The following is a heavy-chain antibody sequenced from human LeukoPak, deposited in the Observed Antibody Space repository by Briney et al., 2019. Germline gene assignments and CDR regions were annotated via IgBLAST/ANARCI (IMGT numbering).Heavy chain of an antibody. Sequence: ASVKVSCKASGYTFTGYYMHWVRQAPGQGLEWMGRINPNSGGTNYAQKFQGRVTMTRDTSISTAYMELSSLRSEDTAVYYCAREGGSSSGYYYYGMDVWGQGTTVTVSS. J-gene: IGHJ6*02. CDR3: AREGGSSSGYYYYGMDV. CDR2: INPNSGGT. CDR1: GYTFTGYY. D-gene: IGHD6-6*01. V-gene: IGHV1-2*06.